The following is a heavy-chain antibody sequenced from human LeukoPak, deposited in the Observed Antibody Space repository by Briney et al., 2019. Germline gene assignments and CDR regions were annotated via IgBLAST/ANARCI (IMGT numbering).Heavy chain of an antibody. CDR1: GGSISSGGYY. J-gene: IGHJ4*02. V-gene: IGHV4-31*03. Sequence: SETLSLTCTVSGGSISSGGYYWSWIRQHPGKGLEWIGYIYYSGSTYYNLSLKSRLTISVDTSKNQFSLKLSSVSAADTAVYYCARGGGDVYNVFDYWGQGTLVTVSS. D-gene: IGHD5-24*01. CDR2: IYYSGST. CDR3: ARGGGDVYNVFDY.